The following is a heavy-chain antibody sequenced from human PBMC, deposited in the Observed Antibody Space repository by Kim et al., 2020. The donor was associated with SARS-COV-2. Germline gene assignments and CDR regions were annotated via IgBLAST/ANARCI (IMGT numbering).Heavy chain of an antibody. Sequence: GGSLRLSCAASGFTFSSYGMHWVRQAPGKGLEWVAVISYDGSNKYYADSVKGRFTISRDNSKNTLYLQMNSLRAEDTAVYYCAKGGDCSGGSCYVDYWG. D-gene: IGHD2-15*01. CDR1: GFTFSSYG. CDR3: AKGGDCSGGSCYVDY. J-gene: IGHJ4*03. CDR2: ISYDGSNK. V-gene: IGHV3-30*18.